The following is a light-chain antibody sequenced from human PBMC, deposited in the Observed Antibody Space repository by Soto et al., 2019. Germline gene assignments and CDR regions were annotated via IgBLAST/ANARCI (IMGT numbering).Light chain of an antibody. J-gene: IGKJ1*01. Sequence: DIQVTQSPSSLSASVGDRVTITCRASQDIKNYLNWYQRKPGTAPRLLIYAASILHSGVPSTFSASGSGTDFALNISSLQADDFGTYYCQQYGSSPKTFGQGTKVDIK. CDR1: QDIKNY. CDR3: QQYGSSPKT. CDR2: AAS. V-gene: IGKV1-39*01.